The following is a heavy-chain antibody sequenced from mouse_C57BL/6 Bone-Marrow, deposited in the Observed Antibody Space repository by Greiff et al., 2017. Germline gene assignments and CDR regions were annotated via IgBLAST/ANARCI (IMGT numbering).Heavy chain of an antibody. J-gene: IGHJ4*01. V-gene: IGHV1-69*01. CDR3: ASELGPYYAMDY. Sequence: VQLQQPGAELVMPGASVKLSCKASGYTFTSYWMHWVKQRPGQGLEWIGEIDPSDSYTNYNQKFKGKSTLTVDKSSCTAYMQLSSLTSEDSAVYYCASELGPYYAMDYWGQGTSVTVSS. CDR2: IDPSDSYT. CDR1: GYTFTSYW. D-gene: IGHD4-1*01.